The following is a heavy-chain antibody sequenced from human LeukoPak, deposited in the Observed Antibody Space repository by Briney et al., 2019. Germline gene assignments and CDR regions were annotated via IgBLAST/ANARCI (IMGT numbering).Heavy chain of an antibody. Sequence: SETLSLTCTVSGGSISSSSYYWSWIRRPPGKGLEWIGYIYYSGSTYYNPSLKSRVTISVDTSKNQFSLKLSSVTAADTAVYYCARGSLDSSSSRSRWYFDLWGRGTLVTVSS. D-gene: IGHD6-6*01. J-gene: IGHJ2*01. V-gene: IGHV4-30-4*01. CDR2: IYYSGST. CDR3: ARGSLDSSSSRSRWYFDL. CDR1: GGSISSSSYY.